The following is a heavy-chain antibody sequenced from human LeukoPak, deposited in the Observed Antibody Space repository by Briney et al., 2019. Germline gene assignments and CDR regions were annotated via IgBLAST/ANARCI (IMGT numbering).Heavy chain of an antibody. CDR3: AKPDSSGWLRGVFDY. CDR1: GFTFRNYA. Sequence: GGSLRLSCAASGFTFRNYAMSWVRQAPGKGLEWVSGISGSGASTYYADSVKGRFTISRDSSKNTLYLQMKSLRAEDTAVYYCAKPDSSGWLRGVFDYWGQGTLVTVSS. J-gene: IGHJ4*02. CDR2: ISGSGAST. D-gene: IGHD6-19*01. V-gene: IGHV3-23*01.